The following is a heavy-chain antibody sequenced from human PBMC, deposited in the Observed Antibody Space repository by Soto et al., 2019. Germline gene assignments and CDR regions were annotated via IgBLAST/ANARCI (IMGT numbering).Heavy chain of an antibody. V-gene: IGHV4-31*11. CDR3: ARQVYGDYLGGNWFDP. Sequence: SETLSLTCAVSGGSLRSATYYWSWIRQHPGKGLEWIGYFYHSGSTYYKPSLRSRVTISLDTSKNQFSLNLKSVTVADTALYFCARQVYGDYLGGNWFDPWGQGALVTVSS. CDR1: GGSLRSATYY. D-gene: IGHD4-17*01. CDR2: FYHSGST. J-gene: IGHJ5*02.